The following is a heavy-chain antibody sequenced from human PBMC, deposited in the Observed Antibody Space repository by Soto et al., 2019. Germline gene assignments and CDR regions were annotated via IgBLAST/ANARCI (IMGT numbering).Heavy chain of an antibody. CDR1: GGSISSSSYY. V-gene: IGHV4-39*01. D-gene: IGHD3-16*02. CDR2: IYYSGST. Sequence: SETLSLTCTVSGGSISSSSYYWGWIRQPPGKGLEWIGSIYYSGSTYYNPSLKSRVTISVGTSKNQFSLKLSSVTAADTAVYYCARHPLYDYIWGSYRLSKYYFDYWGQGTLATVSS. CDR3: ARHPLYDYIWGSYRLSKYYFDY. J-gene: IGHJ4*02.